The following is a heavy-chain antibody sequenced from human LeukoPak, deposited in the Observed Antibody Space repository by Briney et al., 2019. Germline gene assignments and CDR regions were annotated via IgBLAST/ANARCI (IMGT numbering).Heavy chain of an antibody. D-gene: IGHD2-2*01. J-gene: IGHJ4*02. CDR3: AKRGVVIRVILVAFHKEAYYFDS. V-gene: IGHV3-23*01. CDR1: GITLSNYG. Sequence: GGSLRLSCAVSGITLSNYGMNWVRQAPGKGLEWVAGISDSGGRTNYADSVKGRFTISRDNPENTLYLQMNSLRAEDTAVYFCAKRGVVIRVILVAFHKEAYYFDSWGQGALVTVSS. CDR2: ISDSGGRT.